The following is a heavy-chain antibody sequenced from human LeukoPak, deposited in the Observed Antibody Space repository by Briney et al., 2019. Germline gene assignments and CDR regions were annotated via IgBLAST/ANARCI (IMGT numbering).Heavy chain of an antibody. CDR3: FVSGSDFDY. D-gene: IGHD1-26*01. Sequence: ASVKVSCKASGYTLTSYGISWVRQAPGQGLEWMGWINPNSGGTNYAQKFQGRVTMTRDTSISTAYMELSRLRSDDTAVYYCFVSGSDFDYWGQGTLVTVSS. V-gene: IGHV1-2*02. CDR2: INPNSGGT. J-gene: IGHJ4*02. CDR1: GYTLTSYG.